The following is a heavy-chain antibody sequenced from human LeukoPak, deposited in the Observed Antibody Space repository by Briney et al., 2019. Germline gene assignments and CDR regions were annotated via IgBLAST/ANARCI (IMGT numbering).Heavy chain of an antibody. CDR3: ARRYRANSSSWSGWFWSTPYYYYGMDV. J-gene: IGHJ6*02. Sequence: GASVKVSCKASGYTFTGYYMHWVRQAPGQGLEWMGRINPNSGGTNYAQKFQGRVTMTRNTSISTAYMELSSLRSEDTAVYYCARRYRANSSSWSGWFWSTPYYYYGMDVWGQGTTVTVSS. CDR2: INPNSGGT. V-gene: IGHV1-2*06. CDR1: GYTFTGYY. D-gene: IGHD6-13*01.